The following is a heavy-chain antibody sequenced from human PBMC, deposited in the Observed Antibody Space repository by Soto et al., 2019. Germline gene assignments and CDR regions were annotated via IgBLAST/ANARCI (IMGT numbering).Heavy chain of an antibody. CDR3: VRKIVGTTTWRAYWYFDV. Sequence: EVQLLESGGGLVQPGGSLRLSCAASGFTFSSFAMNWVRQAPGKGLEWVSGVSGGGDATFYADSVKGRFTISRVQSKNTLYLQMSSLRAEPTAVYYCVRKIVGTTTWRAYWYFDVWGRGTRVTVSS. CDR2: VSGGGDAT. V-gene: IGHV3-23*01. CDR1: GFTFSSFA. J-gene: IGHJ2*01. D-gene: IGHD1-1*01.